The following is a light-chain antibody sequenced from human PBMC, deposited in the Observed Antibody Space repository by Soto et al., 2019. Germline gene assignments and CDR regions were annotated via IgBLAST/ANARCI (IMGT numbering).Light chain of an antibody. CDR2: VNN. V-gene: IGLV1-51*01. CDR3: GTWDHSLGEVV. CDR1: YSNIGNNF. Sequence: QSVLTQPPSVSAAPGQTVTITCSGTYSNIGNNFVSWYQQLPGTAPRLLIYVNNKRPSGISDRFSGSKPGTSATLDITGLPTGYEADYYCGTWDHSLGEVVFGGGTKLTVL. J-gene: IGLJ2*01.